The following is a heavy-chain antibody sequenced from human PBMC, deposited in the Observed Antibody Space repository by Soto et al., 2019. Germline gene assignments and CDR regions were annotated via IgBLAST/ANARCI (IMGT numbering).Heavy chain of an antibody. V-gene: IGHV1-18*01. Sequence: QVHLVQSGAEVKKPGASETVSCKGSGYTFTTYGITWVRQAPGQGLEWMGWISAHNGNTNYAQKLQGRVTVTRDTSTSTAYMELRSLRSDDTAVYYCARGRYGDYWGQGALVTVSS. D-gene: IGHD1-1*01. CDR3: ARGRYGDY. CDR2: ISAHNGNT. J-gene: IGHJ4*02. CDR1: GYTFTTYG.